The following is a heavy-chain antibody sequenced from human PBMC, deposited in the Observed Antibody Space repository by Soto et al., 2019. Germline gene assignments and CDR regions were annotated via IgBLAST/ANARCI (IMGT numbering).Heavy chain of an antibody. CDR3: ARDRSQTVLWFGELLSTHDAFDI. CDR2: ISAYNGNT. J-gene: IGHJ3*02. CDR1: GYTFTSYG. D-gene: IGHD3-10*01. Sequence: ASVKVSCKASGYTFTSYGISWVRQAPGQGLEWMGWISAYNGNTNYAQKLQGRVTMTTDTSTSTAYMELRSLRSDDTAVYYCARDRSQTVLWFGELLSTHDAFDIWGQGTTVTVSS. V-gene: IGHV1-18*01.